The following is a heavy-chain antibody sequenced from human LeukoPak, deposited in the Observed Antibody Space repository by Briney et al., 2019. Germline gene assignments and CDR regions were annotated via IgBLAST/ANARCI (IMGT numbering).Heavy chain of an antibody. CDR2: ISSSSSYI. V-gene: IGHV3-21*01. CDR1: GFTFSSYS. J-gene: IGHJ4*02. Sequence: GGSLRLSCAASGFTFSSYSMNWVRQAPGKGLEWVSSISSSSSYIYYADSVEGRFTISRDNAKNSLYLQMNSLRAEDTAVYYCASFDPIAVADIDYWGQGTLVTVSS. CDR3: ASFDPIAVADIDY. D-gene: IGHD6-19*01.